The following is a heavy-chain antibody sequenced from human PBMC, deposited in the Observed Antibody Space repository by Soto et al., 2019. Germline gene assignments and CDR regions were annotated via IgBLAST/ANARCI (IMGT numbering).Heavy chain of an antibody. J-gene: IGHJ4*02. CDR1: GGTFSSYA. Sequence: QVQLVQSGAEVKKPGSSVKVSCKASGGTFSSYAISWVRQAPGQGLEWMGGIIPIFGTANYAQKFQGRVTITADESTSTAHMELSSLRSEDTTVYYCARDYGHDCSGGSCYFYFWGQGTLVTVSS. V-gene: IGHV1-69*01. CDR2: IIPIFGTA. D-gene: IGHD2-15*01. CDR3: ARDYGHDCSGGSCYFYF.